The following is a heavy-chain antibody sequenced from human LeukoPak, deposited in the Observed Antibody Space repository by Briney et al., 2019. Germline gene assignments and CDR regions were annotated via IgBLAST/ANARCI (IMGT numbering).Heavy chain of an antibody. V-gene: IGHV1-2*02. CDR2: VNPNSGDT. J-gene: IGHJ6*03. CDR3: GREREFRGELQFSYYYYYMDV. CDR1: GYTFTGYY. Sequence: ASVKVSCKASGYTFTGYYLHWVRQAPGQGLEWMGCVNPNSGDTNYAQKFQGSVTMTRDTSISTAYMELSRLRSDDTAVYYCGREREFRGELQFSYYYYYMDVWGKGTTVTVSS. D-gene: IGHD1-26*01.